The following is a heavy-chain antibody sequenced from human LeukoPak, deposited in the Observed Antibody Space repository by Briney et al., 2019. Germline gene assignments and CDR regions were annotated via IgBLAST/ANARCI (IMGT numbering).Heavy chain of an antibody. J-gene: IGHJ3*02. D-gene: IGHD3-10*01. V-gene: IGHV4-59*01. CDR2: IYYSGST. Sequence: SETLSLTCTVSGGSISSYYWSWIRQPPGKGLEWIGYIYYSGSTNYNPSLKSRVTISVDTSKNQFSLKLSSVTAADTAVYYCARGKDGFLAYAFDIWGQGTMVTVSS. CDR3: ARGKDGFLAYAFDI. CDR1: GGSISSYY.